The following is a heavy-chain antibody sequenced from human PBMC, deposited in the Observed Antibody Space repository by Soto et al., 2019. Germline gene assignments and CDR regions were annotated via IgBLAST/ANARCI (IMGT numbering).Heavy chain of an antibody. CDR1: GFTFSDHY. J-gene: IGHJ6*03. D-gene: IGHD3-10*01. CDR2: SRNKANSYTT. Sequence: EVQLVESGGGLVQPGGSLRLSCAASGFTFSDHYMDWVRQAPGKGLEWVGRSRNKANSYTTEYAASVKGRFTISRDDSKNSRYLQMNSLKTEDTAVYYCARNSDGSGSYNYYMDVWGKGTTVTVSS. CDR3: ARNSDGSGSYNYYMDV. V-gene: IGHV3-72*01.